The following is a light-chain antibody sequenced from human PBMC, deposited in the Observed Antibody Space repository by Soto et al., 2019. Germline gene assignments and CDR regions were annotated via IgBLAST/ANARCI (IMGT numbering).Light chain of an antibody. CDR2: EAS. V-gene: IGKV1-5*03. Sequence: DIPVTQSPSTLSASVGDRVTITCRASQSLITWLAWYQQKPGKAPKLLIYEASTLESGVPSRFSGSGSGTESTLTINSLQPDDFATYYCQHYNSYSVTFGQGTKLEIK. CDR3: QHYNSYSVT. CDR1: QSLITW. J-gene: IGKJ2*01.